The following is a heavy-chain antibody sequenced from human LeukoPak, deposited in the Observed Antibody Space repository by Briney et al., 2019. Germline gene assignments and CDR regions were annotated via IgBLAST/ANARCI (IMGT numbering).Heavy chain of an antibody. Sequence: ASVKVSCKASGYTFTSYGISWVRQAPGQGLEWMGWISAYNGNTNYAQKLQGRVTMTTDTSTSTAYMELRSLRSDDTAVYYCARDYVDIVATRFRGFWYFDLWGRGTLVTVSS. V-gene: IGHV1-18*01. J-gene: IGHJ2*01. CDR1: GYTFTSYG. D-gene: IGHD5-12*01. CDR2: ISAYNGNT. CDR3: ARDYVDIVATRFRGFWYFDL.